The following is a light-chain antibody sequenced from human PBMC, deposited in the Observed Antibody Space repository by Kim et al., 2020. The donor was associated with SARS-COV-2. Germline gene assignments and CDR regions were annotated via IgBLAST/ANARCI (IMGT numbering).Light chain of an antibody. CDR3: QQYKTYPWT. Sequence: SASVGDRVTITCRASQSLGRWLAWYQQRPGKAPKLLIYQALTLESGVPSRFSGGGSGSELTLTISNLEPDDSATYYCQQYKTYPWTFGQGTKLEIK. J-gene: IGKJ1*01. CDR1: QSLGRW. CDR2: QAL. V-gene: IGKV1-5*03.